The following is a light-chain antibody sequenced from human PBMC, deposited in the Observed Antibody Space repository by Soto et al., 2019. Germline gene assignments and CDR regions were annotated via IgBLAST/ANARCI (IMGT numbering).Light chain of an antibody. CDR2: GAS. CDR3: QQYGSSPPYT. CDR1: QSVSSSY. V-gene: IGKV3-20*01. Sequence: EIVLTQSPGTLSLSPGERATLSCRASQSVSSSYLAWYQKKPGQAPRLLIYGASSRSTGILDRCSGSGSGTDFTLTISRLEPEDFVVYYCQQYGSSPPYTFGQGTKLEIK. J-gene: IGKJ2*01.